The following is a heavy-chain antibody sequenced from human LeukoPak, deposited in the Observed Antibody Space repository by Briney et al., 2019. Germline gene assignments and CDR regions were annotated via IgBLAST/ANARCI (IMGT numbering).Heavy chain of an antibody. CDR3: ARDQSVVPAATNWFDP. CDR2: IYYSGST. CDR1: GGSISSSSYY. Sequence: SETLSLTCTVSGGSISSSSYYWGWIRQPPGKGLEWIGSIYYSGSTYYNPSLKSRVTISVDTSKNQFSLKLSSVTAADTAVYYCARDQSVVPAATNWFDPWGQGTLVTVSS. J-gene: IGHJ5*02. V-gene: IGHV4-39*07. D-gene: IGHD2-2*01.